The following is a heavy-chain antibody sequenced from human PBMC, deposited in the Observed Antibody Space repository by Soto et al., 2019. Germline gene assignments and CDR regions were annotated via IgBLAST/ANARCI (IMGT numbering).Heavy chain of an antibody. V-gene: IGHV3-53*02. CDR3: AREGYAYGLDY. CDR2: TYTGRNT. CDR1: GFSVSSKY. Sequence: EAQLVETGGGLIQPGGSLRLSCAASGFSVSSKYMIWVRQAPGKGLEWVSVTYTGRNTYYANSVKGRFTVSRDISKNTLYLQMNSLSAEDTAVYYCAREGYAYGLDYWGQGSLVTVSS. J-gene: IGHJ4*02. D-gene: IGHD3-10*01.